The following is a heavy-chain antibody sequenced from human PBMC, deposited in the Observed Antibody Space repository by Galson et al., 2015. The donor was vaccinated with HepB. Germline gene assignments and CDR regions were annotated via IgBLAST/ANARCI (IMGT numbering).Heavy chain of an antibody. J-gene: IGHJ5*02. D-gene: IGHD2-2*01. CDR1: GGSISSGGYY. Sequence: TLSLTCTVSGGSISSGGYYWSWIRQHPGKGLEWIGYIYYSGSTYYNPSLKSRVTISVGTSKNQFSLKLSSVTAADTAVYYSARESRGYCSSTSCSSTLFDPWGQGTLVTVSS. CDR3: ARESRGYCSSTSCSSTLFDP. V-gene: IGHV4-31*03. CDR2: IYYSGST.